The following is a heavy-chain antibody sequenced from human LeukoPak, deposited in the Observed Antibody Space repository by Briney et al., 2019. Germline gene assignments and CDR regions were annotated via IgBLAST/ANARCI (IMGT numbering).Heavy chain of an antibody. CDR3: ARELLWFGEFPQHYFDY. CDR2: INPNSGGT. Sequence: ASVKVSCKASGYTFTSYGISWVRQAPGQGLEWMGWINPNSGGTNYAQKFQGRVTMTRDTSISTAYMELSRLRSDDTAVYYCARELLWFGEFPQHYFDYWGQGTLVTVSS. CDR1: GYTFTSYG. D-gene: IGHD3-10*01. J-gene: IGHJ4*02. V-gene: IGHV1-2*02.